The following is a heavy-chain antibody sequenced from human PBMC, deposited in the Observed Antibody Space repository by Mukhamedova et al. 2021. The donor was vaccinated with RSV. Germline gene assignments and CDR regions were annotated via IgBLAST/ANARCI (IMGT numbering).Heavy chain of an antibody. CDR3: AKDPKHGELVFEY. Sequence: VTISRDNSKSTLYLQMNSLRAEDTAVYYCAKDPKHGELVFEYWGQGTLVTVSS. J-gene: IGHJ4*02. D-gene: IGHD1-7*01. V-gene: IGHV3-23*01.